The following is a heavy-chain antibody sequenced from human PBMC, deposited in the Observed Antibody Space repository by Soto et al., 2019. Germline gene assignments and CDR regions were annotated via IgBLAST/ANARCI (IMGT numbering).Heavy chain of an antibody. J-gene: IGHJ1*01. CDR2: IWYDGSNK. Sequence: GGSLRLSCAASGFTFSSYGMHWVRQAPGKGLEWVAVIWYDGSNKYYADSVKGRFTISRDNSKNTLYLQMNSLRAEDTAVYYCARAYCGGDCLGYFQHWGQGTLVTSPQ. D-gene: IGHD2-21*02. V-gene: IGHV3-33*01. CDR3: ARAYCGGDCLGYFQH. CDR1: GFTFSSYG.